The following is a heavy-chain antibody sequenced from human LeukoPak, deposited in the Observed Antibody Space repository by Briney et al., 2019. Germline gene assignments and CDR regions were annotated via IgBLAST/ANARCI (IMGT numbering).Heavy chain of an antibody. J-gene: IGHJ6*04. Sequence: ASMKVSCKASGYTFTSYGISWVRQAPGQGLEWMGWISAYNGNTNYAQKLQGRVTMTTDTSTSTAYMELRSLRSDDTAVYYCARVDDFWSGYTVDVWGKGTTVTVSS. CDR3: ARVDDFWSGYTVDV. D-gene: IGHD3-3*01. CDR1: GYTFTSYG. V-gene: IGHV1-18*01. CDR2: ISAYNGNT.